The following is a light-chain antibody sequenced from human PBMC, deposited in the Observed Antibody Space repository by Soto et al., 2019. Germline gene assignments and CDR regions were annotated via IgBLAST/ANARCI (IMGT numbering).Light chain of an antibody. CDR1: SSDVGGYNY. V-gene: IGLV2-14*01. CDR2: DVS. CDR3: SSYTSSSTLVYV. J-gene: IGLJ1*01. Sequence: QSVLTQPASVSGSPGQSITISCTGTSSDVGGYNYVSWYQQHPGKAPKLMIYDVSNRPSGVSNRFSGSKSGNTASLTISGLQAEDEADYYCSSYTSSSTLVYVFGTGTKDTVL.